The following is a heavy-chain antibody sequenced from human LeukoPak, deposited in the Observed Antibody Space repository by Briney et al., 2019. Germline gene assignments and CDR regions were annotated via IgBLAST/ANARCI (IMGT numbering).Heavy chain of an antibody. CDR2: IDWDADK. V-gene: IGHV2-70*11. D-gene: IGHD6-19*01. CDR3: ARIRVPNSGWLVDY. Sequence: SGPKLVNPTQTLTLTCTFSGFSLSTSGMCVSWIRQPPGKALEWLARIDWDADKYYSTSLKTRLTISKDTSKNQVVLTMTNMDPVDTATYYCARIRVPNSGWLVDYWGQGTLVTVSS. J-gene: IGHJ4*02. CDR1: GFSLSTSGMC.